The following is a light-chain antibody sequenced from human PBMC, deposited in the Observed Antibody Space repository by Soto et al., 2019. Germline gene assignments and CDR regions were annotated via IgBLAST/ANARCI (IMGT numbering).Light chain of an antibody. Sequence: QSALTQPASVSGSPGQSITISCTGTNNDFGNYNLVSWYQQHPGKAPKLIIFEGTKRPSGVSNRVSGSKSGNTASLTVSGLQAEDEAYYYCCSYAGSSTLVFVTGTKVTVL. CDR3: CSYAGSSTLV. CDR2: EGT. CDR1: NNDFGNYNL. V-gene: IGLV2-23*01. J-gene: IGLJ1*01.